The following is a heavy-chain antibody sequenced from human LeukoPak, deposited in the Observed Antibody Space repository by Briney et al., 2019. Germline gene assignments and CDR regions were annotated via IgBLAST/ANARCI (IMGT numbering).Heavy chain of an antibody. V-gene: IGHV3-48*03. CDR2: ISSSDSTI. Sequence: GGSLRLSCAASGFTFSSYEMNWVRQAPGKGLEWVSYISSSDSTIYYADSVKGRFTISRDNAKNSLYLQMNSLRAEDTAVYYCARGDDYVGAFDIWGQGTMVTVSS. D-gene: IGHD4-23*01. CDR3: ARGDDYVGAFDI. J-gene: IGHJ3*02. CDR1: GFTFSSYE.